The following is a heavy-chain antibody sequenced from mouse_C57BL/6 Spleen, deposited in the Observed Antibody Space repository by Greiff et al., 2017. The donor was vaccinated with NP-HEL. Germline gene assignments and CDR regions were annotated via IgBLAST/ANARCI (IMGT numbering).Heavy chain of an antibody. Sequence: EVKLMESGPVLVKPGASVKMSCKASGYTFTDYYMNWVKQSHGKSLEWIGVINPYNGGTSYNQKFKGKATLTVDKSSSTAYMELNSLTSEDSAVYYCARGREDYGSSSFDYWGQGTTLTVSS. CDR2: INPYNGGT. CDR3: ARGREDYGSSSFDY. CDR1: GYTFTDYY. J-gene: IGHJ2*01. D-gene: IGHD1-1*01. V-gene: IGHV1-19*01.